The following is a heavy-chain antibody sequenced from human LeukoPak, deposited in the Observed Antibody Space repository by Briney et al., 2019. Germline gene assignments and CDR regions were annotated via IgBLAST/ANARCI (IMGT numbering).Heavy chain of an antibody. D-gene: IGHD3-10*01. CDR2: ISYSGTT. J-gene: IGHJ5*02. Sequence: PSQTLSLTCTVSGGSLNSPNYYWGWIRQPPGKGLEWIGTISYSGTTYYNPSLKSRLTISVDTSKNQFSLKLTSVTAADTSVYYCARHDYYGSLNWFDPWGQGTLITASS. CDR1: GGSLNSPNYY. CDR3: ARHDYYGSLNWFDP. V-gene: IGHV4-39*01.